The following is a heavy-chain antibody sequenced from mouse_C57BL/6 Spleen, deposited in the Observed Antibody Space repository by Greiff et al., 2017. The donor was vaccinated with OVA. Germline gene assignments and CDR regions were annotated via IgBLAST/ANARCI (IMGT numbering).Heavy chain of an antibody. Sequence: EVKLVESGGGLVKPGGSLKLSCAASGFTFSSYAMSWVRQTPEKRLEWVATISDGGSYTYYPDNVKGRFTISRDNAKNNLYLQMSHLKSEDTAMYYCARDPSYDGYPFDYWGQGTTLTVSS. D-gene: IGHD2-3*01. V-gene: IGHV5-4*01. CDR2: ISDGGSYT. CDR1: GFTFSSYA. CDR3: ARDPSYDGYPFDY. J-gene: IGHJ2*01.